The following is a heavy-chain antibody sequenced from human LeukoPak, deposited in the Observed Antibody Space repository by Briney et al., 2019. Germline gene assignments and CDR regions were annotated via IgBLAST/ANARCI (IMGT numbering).Heavy chain of an antibody. D-gene: IGHD1-7*01. CDR1: GYSFTGYY. CDR2: TNPNSGGT. CDR3: ARRTTNSYYYYGMDV. Sequence: ASVKVSCKASGYSFTGYYMYWVRQAPGQWLEWMGGTNPNSGGTNYAQKFQGRVTMTRDTSISTAYMELSRLRSDDTAVYYCARRTTNSYYYYGMDVWGQGTTVTVSS. J-gene: IGHJ6*02. V-gene: IGHV1-2*02.